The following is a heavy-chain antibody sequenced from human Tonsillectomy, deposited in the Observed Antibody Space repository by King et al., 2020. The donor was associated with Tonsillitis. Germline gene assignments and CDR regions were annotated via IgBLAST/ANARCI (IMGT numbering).Heavy chain of an antibody. CDR1: GFIFSSYA. V-gene: IGHV3-30-3*01. D-gene: IGHD3-3*02. CDR3: VRARLPGPISGEFDY. CDR2: ISFDGSNK. Sequence: VQLVESGGGVVQPGRSLRLSCGASGFIFSSYAMHWVRQAPVKGLQWVAVISFDGSNKYYPDSVKGRFTISRDNANNTLFLQMNSLRAEDTAVYYCVRARLPGPISGEFDYWGQGTLVTVSS. J-gene: IGHJ4*02.